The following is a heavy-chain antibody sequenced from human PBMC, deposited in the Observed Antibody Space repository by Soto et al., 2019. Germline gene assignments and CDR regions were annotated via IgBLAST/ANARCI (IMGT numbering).Heavy chain of an antibody. CDR3: AKDVGSFSNYYGMDV. J-gene: IGHJ6*02. V-gene: IGHV3-30*18. Sequence: VAVLSYDGSNKFYADSLKGRFTISRDNSKNTLYLQMNSLRAEDTAVYYCAKDVGSFSNYYGMDVWGQGTTVTVSS. CDR2: LSYDGSNK. D-gene: IGHD3-10*01.